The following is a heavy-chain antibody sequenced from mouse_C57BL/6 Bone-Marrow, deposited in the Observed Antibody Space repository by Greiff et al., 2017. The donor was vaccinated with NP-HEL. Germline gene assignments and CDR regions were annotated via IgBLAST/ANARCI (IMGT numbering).Heavy chain of an antibody. CDR3: ANDYGAGWYFDV. J-gene: IGHJ1*03. V-gene: IGHV5-17*01. CDR2: ISSGSSTI. D-gene: IGHD2-4*01. Sequence: EVKLVESGGGLVKPGGSLKLSCAASGFTFSDYGMHWVRQAPEKGLEWVAYISSGSSTIYYADTVKGRFTISRDNAKNTLFLQMTSLRSEDTAMYYCANDYGAGWYFDVWGTGTTVTVSS. CDR1: GFTFSDYG.